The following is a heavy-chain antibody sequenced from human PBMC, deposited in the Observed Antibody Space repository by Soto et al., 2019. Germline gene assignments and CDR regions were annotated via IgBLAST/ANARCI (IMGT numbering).Heavy chain of an antibody. V-gene: IGHV4-4*02. CDR3: ARSAGGNSFFEY. J-gene: IGHJ4*02. CDR2: IYHGGTT. CDR1: GGFISSSNW. D-gene: IGHD2-21*02. Sequence: QVQLQESGPGLVKPSGTLSLTCAVSGGFISSSNWWSWVRQSPGKGLEWIGEIYHGGTTNYNPSLKSRVTISVDKSKDQFSLKLTSVTAADTAVYYCARSAGGNSFFEYWGQGTLVTVSS.